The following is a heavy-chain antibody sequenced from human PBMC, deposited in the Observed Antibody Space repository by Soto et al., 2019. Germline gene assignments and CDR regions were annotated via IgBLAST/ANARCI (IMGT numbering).Heavy chain of an antibody. CDR1: GGTFSSYA. Sequence: QVQLVQSGAEVKKPGSSVKVSCKASGGTFSSYAISWVRQAPGQGLERMGGIIPIFGTANYAQKFQGRVTITADKSTSTAYMELSSLRSEDTAVYYCARDRDYYDSSGYHNWFDPWGQGTLVTVSS. D-gene: IGHD3-22*01. J-gene: IGHJ5*02. V-gene: IGHV1-69*06. CDR2: IIPIFGTA. CDR3: ARDRDYYDSSGYHNWFDP.